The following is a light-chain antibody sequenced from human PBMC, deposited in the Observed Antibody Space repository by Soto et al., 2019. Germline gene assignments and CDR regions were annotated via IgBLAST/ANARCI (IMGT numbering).Light chain of an antibody. CDR1: QTVSNNY. J-gene: IGKJ3*01. CDR2: GAS. V-gene: IGKV3-20*01. Sequence: EIVLTQSPGTLSLSPGERATLSFRASQTVSNNYLAWYQQKSGQAPRLLIYGASSRATGIPDRFSGSGSGTDFTLTISRLEPEDFAVYYCQQYGTSSLFTFGPGTRVDIK. CDR3: QQYGTSSLFT.